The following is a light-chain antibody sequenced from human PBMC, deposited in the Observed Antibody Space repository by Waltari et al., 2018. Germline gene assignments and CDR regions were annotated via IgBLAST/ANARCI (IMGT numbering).Light chain of an antibody. V-gene: IGKV3-15*01. CDR3: QQYDVWPLT. Sequence: EIVMTQSPATLSVSPGERATLSCRASQSISSNLAWYQQQPGQAPRLLIYGASTRATGIPARFSGSGSGTEFTLTISSLQSEDFALYYCQQYDVWPLTFGGGTKVEIK. CDR1: QSISSN. CDR2: GAS. J-gene: IGKJ4*01.